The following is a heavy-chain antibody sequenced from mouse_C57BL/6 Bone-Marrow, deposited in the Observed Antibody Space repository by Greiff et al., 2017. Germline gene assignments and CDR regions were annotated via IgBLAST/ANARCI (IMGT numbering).Heavy chain of an antibody. D-gene: IGHD2-5*01. Sequence: QVQLQQPGAELVKPGASVKMSCKASGYTFTSYWITWVKQRPGQGLEWIGDIYPGSGSTNYNEKFKGKATLTVDTSSSTAYVQLSSLTSEDSAVYYCARPYYINYWYFDVWGTGTTVTVSS. J-gene: IGHJ1*03. CDR1: GYTFTSYW. CDR3: ARPYYINYWYFDV. V-gene: IGHV1-55*01. CDR2: IYPGSGST.